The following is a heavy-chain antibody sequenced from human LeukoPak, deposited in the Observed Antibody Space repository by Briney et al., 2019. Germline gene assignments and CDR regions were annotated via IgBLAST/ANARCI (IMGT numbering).Heavy chain of an antibody. CDR3: AKDTSSPADAITMEDNAFDI. CDR1: GFTFSSYA. J-gene: IGHJ3*02. CDR2: ISGSGGGI. D-gene: IGHD3-3*01. Sequence: PGGSLRLSCAASGFTFSSYAMSWVRQAPGKGLDWVSGISGSGGGIYYADSVKGRFTISRDNAKNSLDLQMESLRAEDTAVYYCAKDTSSPADAITMEDNAFDIWGQGTMVTVSS. V-gene: IGHV3-23*01.